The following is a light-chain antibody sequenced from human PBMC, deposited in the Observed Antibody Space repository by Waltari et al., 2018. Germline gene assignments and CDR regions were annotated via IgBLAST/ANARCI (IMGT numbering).Light chain of an antibody. Sequence: QSALTQPRSVSGSPGKSVTISCPGTSSDVGGYNYVSWYQQHPGKAPKLMIYDVSNRPSGVPDRFSGSKSGNTASLTISGLQAEDEADYYCCSYAGSYTPFGGGTKLTVL. V-gene: IGLV2-11*01. CDR2: DVS. CDR1: SSDVGGYNY. J-gene: IGLJ2*01. CDR3: CSYAGSYTP.